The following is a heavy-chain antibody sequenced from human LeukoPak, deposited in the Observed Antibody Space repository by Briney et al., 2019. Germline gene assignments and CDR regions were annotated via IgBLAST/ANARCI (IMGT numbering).Heavy chain of an antibody. J-gene: IGHJ6*03. CDR1: GFTFSSYG. CDR2: ISGTGGRT. V-gene: IGHV3-23*01. CDR3: ARAGYTVGASLLPRNRYYYYYYYMDV. Sequence: GGSLRLSCAASGFTFSSYGMHWVRQAPGKGLEWVSVISGTGGRTYYADSVKGRFTISRDNSKNTLYLQMNSLRAEDTAVYYCARAGYTVGASLLPRNRYYYYYYYMDVWGKGTTVTVSS. D-gene: IGHD1-26*01.